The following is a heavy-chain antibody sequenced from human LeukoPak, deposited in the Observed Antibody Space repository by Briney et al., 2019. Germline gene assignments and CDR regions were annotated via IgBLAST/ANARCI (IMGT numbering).Heavy chain of an antibody. CDR1: GFTFSSYA. V-gene: IGHV4-34*01. Sequence: GSLRLSCAASGFTFSSYAMSWVRQPPGKGLEWIGEINHSGSTNYNPSLKSRFTISVDTSKNQFSLKLSSVTAADTAVYYCARRGLYDYVWGSRSYYFDYWGQGTLVTVSS. J-gene: IGHJ4*02. D-gene: IGHD3-16*01. CDR3: ARRGLYDYVWGSRSYYFDY. CDR2: INHSGST.